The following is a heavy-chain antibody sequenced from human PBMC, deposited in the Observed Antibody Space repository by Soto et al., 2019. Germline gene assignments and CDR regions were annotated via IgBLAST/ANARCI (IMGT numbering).Heavy chain of an antibody. CDR3: AKDEGIAAAGPAFNLDY. J-gene: IGHJ4*02. Sequence: QVQLVESGGGVVQPGRSLRLSCAASGFTFSSYGMHWVRQAPGKGLEWVAVISYDGSNKYYADSVKGRFTISRDNSKNTLYPQMNSLRAEDTAVYYCAKDEGIAAAGPAFNLDYWGQGTLVTVSS. D-gene: IGHD6-13*01. CDR1: GFTFSSYG. CDR2: ISYDGSNK. V-gene: IGHV3-30*18.